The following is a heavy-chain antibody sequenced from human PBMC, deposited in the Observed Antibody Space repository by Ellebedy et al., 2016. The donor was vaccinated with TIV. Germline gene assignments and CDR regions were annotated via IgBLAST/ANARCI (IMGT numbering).Heavy chain of an antibody. V-gene: IGHV4-31*03. CDR2: IYYSGST. D-gene: IGHD3-3*01. CDR3: ARGRDDFWSGYYKAAHYFDY. J-gene: IGHJ4*02. CDR1: GGSISSGGYY. Sequence: MPSETLSLTCTVSGGSISSGGYYWSWIRQPPGKGLEWIGYIYYSGSTYYNPSLQSRVTISVDTSKNQFSLKLSSVTAADTAVYYCARGRDDFWSGYYKAAHYFDYWGQGTLVTVSS.